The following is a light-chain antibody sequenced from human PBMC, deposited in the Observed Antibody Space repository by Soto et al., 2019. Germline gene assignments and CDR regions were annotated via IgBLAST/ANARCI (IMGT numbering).Light chain of an antibody. CDR2: DAS. CDR1: QSVSSY. J-gene: IGKJ3*01. V-gene: IGKV3-11*01. CDR3: QQRSNWL. Sequence: IVLTHSAATLSLSPGERATRSCMASQSVSSYLAWYQQKPGQAPRLLIYDASNRATGIPARFSGSGSGTDFTLTISSLEPEDFAVYYCQQRSNWLFGPGTKVDIK.